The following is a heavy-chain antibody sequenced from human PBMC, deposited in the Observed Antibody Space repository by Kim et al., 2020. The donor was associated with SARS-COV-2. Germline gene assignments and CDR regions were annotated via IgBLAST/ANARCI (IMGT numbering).Heavy chain of an antibody. CDR2: ITSRSDYI. Sequence: GGSLRLSCAASGFIFSSHAMNWVRQIPGKGLEWVSSITSRSDYIYYTDSVKGRFIISRDNAKNLLFLQMNSLRAEDTAVYYCARDTYYYNSIWGGTFDIWGQGTMVTVSS. V-gene: IGHV3-21*01. CDR1: GFIFSSHA. CDR3: ARDTYYYNSIWGGTFDI. J-gene: IGHJ3*02. D-gene: IGHD3-22*01.